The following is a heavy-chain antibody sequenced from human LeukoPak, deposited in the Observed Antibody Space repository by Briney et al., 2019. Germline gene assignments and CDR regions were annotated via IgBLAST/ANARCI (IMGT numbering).Heavy chain of an antibody. CDR1: GFTFSSYE. D-gene: IGHD3-22*01. CDR3: ATPGGLTYYYDSSGYTLDY. CDR2: ISSSGSTI. J-gene: IGHJ4*02. Sequence: GGSLRLSCAASGFTFSSYEMNWVRQAPGKGLEWGSYISSSGSTIYYADSVKGRFTISRDNAKNSLYLQMNSLRAEDTAVYYCATPGGLTYYYDSSGYTLDYWGQGTLVTVSS. V-gene: IGHV3-48*03.